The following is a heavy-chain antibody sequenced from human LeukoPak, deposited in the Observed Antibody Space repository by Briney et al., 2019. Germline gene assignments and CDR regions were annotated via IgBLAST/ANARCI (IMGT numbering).Heavy chain of an antibody. J-gene: IGHJ3*02. CDR1: GSSISSSSYY. D-gene: IGHD3-16*01. V-gene: IGHV4-39*07. Sequence: SETLSLTCTVSGSSISSSSYYWGWIRQPPGKGLEWIGSIYYSGSTNHNPSLKSRVTISVDTSKNQFSLKLSSVTAADTAVYYYARVGGSFNAFDIWGQGTMVTVSS. CDR3: ARVGGSFNAFDI. CDR2: IYYSGST.